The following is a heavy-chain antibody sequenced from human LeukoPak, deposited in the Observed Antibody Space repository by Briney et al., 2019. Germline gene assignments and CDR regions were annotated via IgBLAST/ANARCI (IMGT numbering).Heavy chain of an antibody. CDR1: GGSISSRNYY. Sequence: SETLSLTCTVSGGSISSRNYYWGWIRQPPGKGLEWIGGVYYTGTTYSNPSLKSRVTISVDTSKSQFSLKLSSVTAADTAVYYCARETYYYDSSGYRFWFDPWGQGTLVTVSS. CDR3: ARETYYYDSSGYRFWFDP. V-gene: IGHV4-39*07. J-gene: IGHJ5*02. CDR2: VYYTGTT. D-gene: IGHD3-22*01.